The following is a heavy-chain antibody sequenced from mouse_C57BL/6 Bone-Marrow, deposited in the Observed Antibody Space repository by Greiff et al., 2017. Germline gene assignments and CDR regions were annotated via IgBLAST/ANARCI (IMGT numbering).Heavy chain of an antibody. D-gene: IGHD1-1*01. CDR1: GYTFTDYE. Sequence: QVQLQQSGAALVRPGASVTLSCKASGYTFTDYELHWVKQTPVHGLEWIGAIDPETGGTAYNQKFKGKAILTADKSSSTAYMELRSLTSEDSAVYYCTRGGYYGSSYGYFDVWGTGTTVTVSS. V-gene: IGHV1-15*01. CDR3: TRGGYYGSSYGYFDV. J-gene: IGHJ1*03. CDR2: IDPETGGT.